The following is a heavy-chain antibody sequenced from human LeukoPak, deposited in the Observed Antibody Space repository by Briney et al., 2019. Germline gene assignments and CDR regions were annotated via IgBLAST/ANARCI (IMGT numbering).Heavy chain of an antibody. Sequence: GGFLRLSCAASGFTFSSYAMSWVRQAPGKGLEWVSAISGSGGSTYYADSVKGRFTISRDNSKNTLYLQMNSLRAEDTAVYYCATPPDYDSSGYYLFDYWGQGTLVTVSS. CDR1: GFTFSSYA. V-gene: IGHV3-23*01. D-gene: IGHD3-22*01. CDR3: ATPPDYDSSGYYLFDY. J-gene: IGHJ4*02. CDR2: ISGSGGST.